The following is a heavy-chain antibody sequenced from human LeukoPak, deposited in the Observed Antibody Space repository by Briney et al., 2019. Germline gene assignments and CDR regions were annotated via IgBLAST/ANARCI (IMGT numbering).Heavy chain of an antibody. V-gene: IGHV7-4-1*02. CDR3: VRQYSGYESLYFDS. Sequence: ASVKVSCKASGYTFSSYTLSWLRQAPGQGLGWMGWINTYTGTPTYAQGFTGRFVFSLDSSVSTAYLQINSLKAEDIAVYYCVRQYSGYESLYFDSWGQGTLVTVSS. CDR2: INTYTGTP. D-gene: IGHD5-12*01. CDR1: GYTFSSYT. J-gene: IGHJ4*02.